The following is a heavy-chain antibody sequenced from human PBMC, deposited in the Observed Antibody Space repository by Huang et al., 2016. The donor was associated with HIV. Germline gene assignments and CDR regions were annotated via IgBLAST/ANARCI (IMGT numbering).Heavy chain of an antibody. J-gene: IGHJ6*03. CDR2: VNHGEST. V-gene: IGHV4-34*01. Sequence: QVQLQQWGAGLLRPSETLSLTCAVYGGSFSGYYGTWIRQPPGKGLAWIGEVNHGESTNYNPSLKSRGTIAVDTSRNQFSLTLTSVTAADTAVYYCARGQGGYYYYYMDVWGKGTTVTVSS. CDR3: ARGQGGYYYYYMDV. CDR1: GGSFSGYY.